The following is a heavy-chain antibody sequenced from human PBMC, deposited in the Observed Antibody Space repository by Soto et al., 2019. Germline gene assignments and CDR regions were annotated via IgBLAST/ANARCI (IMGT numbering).Heavy chain of an antibody. CDR3: ARLNGYCVSTKCHGYYGVDV. V-gene: IGHV4-39*01. Sequence: TSETLSLTCTVSGGSISSGGYYWSWIRQHPGKGLEWIGYIYYNDNTHYNPSLLSRVTISVDTSKNEFSLRLNSVTAADTAVYYCARLNGYCVSTKCHGYYGVDVWGQGTTVTVSS. CDR2: IYYNDNT. D-gene: IGHD2-2*03. CDR1: GGSISSGGYY. J-gene: IGHJ6*02.